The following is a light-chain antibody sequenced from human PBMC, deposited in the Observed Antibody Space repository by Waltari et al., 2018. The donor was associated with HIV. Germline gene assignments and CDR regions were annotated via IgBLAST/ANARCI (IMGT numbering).Light chain of an antibody. V-gene: IGLV2-14*03. CDR2: DVY. Sequence: QSALTQPASVSGSPGQSITISCTGTSSDVGAYDYVSWYQQHPGKVPKLLIYDVYMRPSRISNRFSGSKSGNTASLTISWLRDEDGADYYCASFTSGRLNVFGTGTKVTVL. J-gene: IGLJ1*01. CDR1: SSDVGAYDY. CDR3: ASFTSGRLNV.